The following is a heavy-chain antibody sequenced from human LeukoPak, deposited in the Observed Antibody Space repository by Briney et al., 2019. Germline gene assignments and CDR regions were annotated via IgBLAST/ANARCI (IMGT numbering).Heavy chain of an antibody. CDR1: GGSISSSSYY. Sequence: SETLSLTCTVSGGSISSSSYYWSWIRQPPGKGLEWIGYIYYSGSTNYNPSLKSRVTISVDTSKNQFSLKLSSVTAADTAVYYCARDGGIAAAGAFHIWGQGTMVTVSS. CDR2: IYYSGST. V-gene: IGHV4-61*01. J-gene: IGHJ3*02. CDR3: ARDGGIAAAGAFHI. D-gene: IGHD6-13*01.